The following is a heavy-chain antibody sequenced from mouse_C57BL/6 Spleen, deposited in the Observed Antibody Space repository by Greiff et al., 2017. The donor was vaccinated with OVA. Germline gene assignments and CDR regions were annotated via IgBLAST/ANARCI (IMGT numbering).Heavy chain of an antibody. CDR3: ARWGLGGDY. Sequence: QVQLKQSGAELVRPGTSVKVSCKASGYAFTNYLIEWVKQRPGQGLEWIGVINPGSGGTNYNEKFKGKATLTADKSSSTAYMQLSSLTSEDSAVYFCARWGLGGDYWGQGTTLTVSS. D-gene: IGHD4-1*01. V-gene: IGHV1-54*01. CDR2: INPGSGGT. CDR1: GYAFTNYL. J-gene: IGHJ2*01.